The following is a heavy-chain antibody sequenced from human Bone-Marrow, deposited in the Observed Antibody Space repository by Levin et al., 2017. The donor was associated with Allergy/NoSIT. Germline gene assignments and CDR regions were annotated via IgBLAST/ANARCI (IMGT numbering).Heavy chain of an antibody. D-gene: IGHD6-19*01. V-gene: IGHV4-30-4*08. Sequence: SETLSLTCTVSGDSISSGDYFWTWIRQPPGTGLEWIGHISSRGRLYYNPSLSSRITISVDSSNNQFSLKLTSVTAADTAVYYCARVVTRLGAEAGYWFDPWGQGTQVTVSS. CDR2: ISSRGRL. J-gene: IGHJ5*02. CDR3: ARVVTRLGAEAGYWFDP. CDR1: GDSISSGDYF.